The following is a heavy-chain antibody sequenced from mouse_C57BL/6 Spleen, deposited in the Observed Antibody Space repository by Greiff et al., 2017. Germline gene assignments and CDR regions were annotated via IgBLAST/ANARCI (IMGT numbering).Heavy chain of an antibody. D-gene: IGHD4-1*01. CDR1: GYTFTDYN. J-gene: IGHJ4*01. CDR3: ARLDWGHYYAMDY. Sequence: EVQLQESGPELVKPGASVKIPCKASGYTFTDYNMDWVKQSHGKSLEWIGDINPNNGGTIYNQKFKGKATLTVDKSSSTAYMELRSLTSEDTAVYYCARLDWGHYYAMDYWGQGTSVTVSS. V-gene: IGHV1-18*01. CDR2: INPNNGGT.